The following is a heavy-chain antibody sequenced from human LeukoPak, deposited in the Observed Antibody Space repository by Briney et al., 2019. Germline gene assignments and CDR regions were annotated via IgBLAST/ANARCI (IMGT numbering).Heavy chain of an antibody. CDR1: GFNFSTFA. D-gene: IGHD3-9*01. CDR3: AKALRSFDWLTDF. Sequence: GGSLRLSCTASGFNFSTFAMSWVRQPPGKGLEWASSLSGNGRRTYNADSVKGRFTISRDNSKNTLYLQLNSLRADDTAVYYCAKALRSFDWLTDFWGQGTLVTVSS. J-gene: IGHJ4*02. CDR2: LSGNGRRT. V-gene: IGHV3-23*01.